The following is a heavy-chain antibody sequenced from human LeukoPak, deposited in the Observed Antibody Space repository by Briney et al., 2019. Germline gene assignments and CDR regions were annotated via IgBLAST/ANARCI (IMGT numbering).Heavy chain of an antibody. CDR2: INHSGST. V-gene: IGHV4-34*01. CDR3: ARVKYSSSWRAFDY. D-gene: IGHD6-13*01. Sequence: SETLSLTCAVYSGSFSGYYWSWIRQPPGKGLEWIGEINHSGSTNYNPSLKSRVTISVDTSKNQFSLKLSSVTAADTAVYYCARVKYSSSWRAFDYWGQGTLVTVSS. J-gene: IGHJ4*02. CDR1: SGSFSGYY.